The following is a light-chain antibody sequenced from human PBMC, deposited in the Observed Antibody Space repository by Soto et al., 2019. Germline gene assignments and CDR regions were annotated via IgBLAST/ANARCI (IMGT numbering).Light chain of an antibody. CDR2: GAS. V-gene: IGKV1-9*01. J-gene: IGKJ5*01. CDR3: QQRTNWPPIP. Sequence: LTQAKSSLSASLAESVTITCRVSQGIINYLAWYQQKPGKAPKLLIYGASTLQSGVPSRFGGSGSGTDFTLTVSSLQPADYAVYYCQQRTNWPPIPFAEGTRLENK. CDR1: QGIINY.